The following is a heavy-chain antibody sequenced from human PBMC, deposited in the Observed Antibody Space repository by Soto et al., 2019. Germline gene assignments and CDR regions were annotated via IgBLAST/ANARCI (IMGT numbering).Heavy chain of an antibody. D-gene: IGHD3-22*01. V-gene: IGHV1-69*13. CDR2: IIPIFGTA. J-gene: IGHJ3*02. CDR3: ASGGGKTYYYDSSGYADAFDI. CDR1: GGTFSSYA. Sequence: GASVKVSCKASGGTFSSYAISWVRQAPGQGLEWMGGIIPIFGTANYAQKFQGRVTITADESTSTAYMELSSLRSEDTAVYYCASGGGKTYYYDSSGYADAFDIWGQGTMVTVSS.